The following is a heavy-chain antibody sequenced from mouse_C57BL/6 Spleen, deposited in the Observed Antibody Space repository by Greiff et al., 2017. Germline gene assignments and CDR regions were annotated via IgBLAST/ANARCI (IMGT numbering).Heavy chain of an antibody. V-gene: IGHV1-54*01. Sequence: QVQLQQSGAELVRPGTSVKVSCKASGYAFTNYLIEWVKQRPGQGLEWIGVINPGSGGTNYNEKFKGKGTLTEDQSSSTAYMQRSSLTAEDLAVYFCAREARGGAMDYWGQGTSVTVSS. J-gene: IGHJ4*01. CDR3: AREARGGAMDY. CDR1: GYAFTNYL. CDR2: INPGSGGT.